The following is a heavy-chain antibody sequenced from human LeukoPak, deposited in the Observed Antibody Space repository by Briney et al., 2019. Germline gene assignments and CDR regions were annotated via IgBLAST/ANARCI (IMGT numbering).Heavy chain of an antibody. J-gene: IGHJ4*02. CDR1: GFTFSDYY. Sequence: PGGSLRLSCAASGFTFSDYYMSWIRQAPGKGLEWVSYISSSGSTIYYADSVKGRFTISGDNAKNSLYLQMNSLRAEDTAVYYCARADPTTVPHPGDYWGQGTLVTVSS. V-gene: IGHV3-11*01. CDR3: ARADPTTVPHPGDY. CDR2: ISSSGSTI. D-gene: IGHD4-17*01.